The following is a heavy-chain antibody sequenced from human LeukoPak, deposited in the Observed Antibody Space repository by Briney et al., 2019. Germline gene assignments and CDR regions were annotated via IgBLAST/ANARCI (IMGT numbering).Heavy chain of an antibody. CDR3: AREGRGTDAFDI. CDR1: GFTFSTYA. Sequence: PGTSLRLSCAASGFTFSTYAMEWVRQAPGKGLEWVAVISYGGNNKYYADSVKGRFTISKDNSKNTVYLQMNNVTGADTAVYYCAREGRGTDAFDIWGQGTIVTVSS. J-gene: IGHJ3*02. D-gene: IGHD3-16*01. V-gene: IGHV3-30*14. CDR2: ISYGGNNK.